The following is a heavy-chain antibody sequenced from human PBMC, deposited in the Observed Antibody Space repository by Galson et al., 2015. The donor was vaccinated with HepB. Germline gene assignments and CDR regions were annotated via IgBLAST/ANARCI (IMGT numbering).Heavy chain of an antibody. J-gene: IGHJ6*02. CDR1: GFTFEDYA. CDR3: VKDLTYYYGSGISRAYGLDV. D-gene: IGHD3-10*01. Sequence: SLRLSCAASGFTFEDYAMHWVRQVPGKGLEWVSSISWNSDFTGYADSVKGRFTVSRDNSKHSLFLQMNSLRTQDTALYYCVKDLTYYYGSGISRAYGLDVWGQGTPVTVAS. CDR2: ISWNSDFT. V-gene: IGHV3-9*01.